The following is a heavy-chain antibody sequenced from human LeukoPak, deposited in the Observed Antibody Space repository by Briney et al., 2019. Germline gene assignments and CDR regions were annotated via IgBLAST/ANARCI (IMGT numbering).Heavy chain of an antibody. CDR2: IIPIFGTA. J-gene: IGHJ4*02. CDR3: ARSGRTVEMAYYFDY. Sequence: SVTVSCKASGGTFSSYAISWVRQAPGQGLEWMGGIIPIFGTANYVQKFQGRVTITADESTSTAYMELSSLRSEDTAVYYCARSGRTVEMAYYFDYWGQGTLVTVSS. V-gene: IGHV1-69*13. D-gene: IGHD5-24*01. CDR1: GGTFSSYA.